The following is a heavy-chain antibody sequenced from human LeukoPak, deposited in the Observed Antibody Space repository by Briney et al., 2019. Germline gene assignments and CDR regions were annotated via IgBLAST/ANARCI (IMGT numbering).Heavy chain of an antibody. Sequence: SETLSLTCAVYGGSFSGYYWSWIRQPPGKGLEWIGEINHSGSTNYNPSLKSRVTISVDTSKNQFSLKLSSVTAADTAVYYCARGRDWGVGYDNWFDPWGQGNLVTVSS. V-gene: IGHV4-34*01. CDR2: INHSGST. J-gene: IGHJ5*02. CDR3: ARGRDWGVGYDNWFDP. D-gene: IGHD2-21*02. CDR1: GGSFSGYY.